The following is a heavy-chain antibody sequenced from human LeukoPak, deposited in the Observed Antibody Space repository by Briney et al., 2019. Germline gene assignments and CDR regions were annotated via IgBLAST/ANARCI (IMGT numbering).Heavy chain of an antibody. CDR3: ARQHGSGSYYIHYYYYYYMDV. CDR2: IYYSGST. CDR1: GGSISSSSYY. J-gene: IGHJ6*03. D-gene: IGHD3-10*01. V-gene: IGHV4-39*01. Sequence: SETLSLTCTVSGGSISSSSYYWGWIRQPPGKGLEWIGSIYYSGSTYYNPSLKSRVTISVDTSKNQFSLKLSSVTAADTAVYYCARQHGSGSYYIHYYYYYYMDVWGKGTTVTISS.